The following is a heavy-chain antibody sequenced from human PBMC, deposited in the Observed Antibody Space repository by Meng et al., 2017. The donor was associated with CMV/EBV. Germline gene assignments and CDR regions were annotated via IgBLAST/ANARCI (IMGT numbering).Heavy chain of an antibody. J-gene: IGHJ4*02. CDR1: GFTVSSNY. CDR2: IYSGGST. Sequence: LSLTCAASGFTVSSNYMSWVRQAPGKGLEWVSVIYSGGSTYYADSVKGRFTISRDNSKNTLYLQMNSLRAEDTAVYYCARTRDVLRFLEWLLPIDYWGQGTLVTVSS. D-gene: IGHD3-3*01. CDR3: ARTRDVLRFLEWLLPIDY. V-gene: IGHV3-66*02.